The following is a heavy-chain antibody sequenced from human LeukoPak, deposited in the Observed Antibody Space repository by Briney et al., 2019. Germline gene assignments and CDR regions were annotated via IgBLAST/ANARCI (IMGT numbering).Heavy chain of an antibody. J-gene: IGHJ6*03. D-gene: IGHD5-18*01. CDR1: GYTFTSYG. CDR2: ISAYNGNT. V-gene: IGHV1-18*01. CDR3: ARDQNTAMHYYMDV. Sequence: ASVKVSCKASGYTFTSYGISWVRQAPGRGLEWMGWISAYNGNTNYAQKLQGRVTMTTDTSTSTAYMELRSLRSDDTAVYYCARDQNTAMHYYMDVWGKGTTVTVSS.